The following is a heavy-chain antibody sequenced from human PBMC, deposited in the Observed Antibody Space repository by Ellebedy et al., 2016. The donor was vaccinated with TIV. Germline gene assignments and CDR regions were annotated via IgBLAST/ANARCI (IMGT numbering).Heavy chain of an antibody. J-gene: IGHJ4*02. Sequence: SLKISCAASGFTFDDYAMHWVRQAPGKGLEWVSGISWNSGTIDYADSVKGRFTISRDNAKNSLSLQMNSLRADDTAFYYCAKPDSSGYLGYYFDYWGQGTLVTVSS. D-gene: IGHD3-22*01. CDR2: ISWNSGTI. CDR3: AKPDSSGYLGYYFDY. V-gene: IGHV3-9*01. CDR1: GFTFDDYA.